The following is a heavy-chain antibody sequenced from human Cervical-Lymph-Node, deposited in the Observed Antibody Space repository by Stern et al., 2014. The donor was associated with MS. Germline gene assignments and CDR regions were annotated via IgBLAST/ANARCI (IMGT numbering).Heavy chain of an antibody. J-gene: IGHJ6*02. Sequence: EVPLLESGGGLVQPGRSLRLSCAAAGFAFDDYAMHWVRQAPGKGLEWVSGISWSGTKIGYADSVKGRFTISRDNAKNSLFLQMNNLRAEDTALYYCATANYEFGYYGMDVWGQGTAVTVS. CDR1: GFAFDDYA. V-gene: IGHV3-9*01. CDR2: ISWSGTKI. D-gene: IGHD3-3*01. CDR3: ATANYEFGYYGMDV.